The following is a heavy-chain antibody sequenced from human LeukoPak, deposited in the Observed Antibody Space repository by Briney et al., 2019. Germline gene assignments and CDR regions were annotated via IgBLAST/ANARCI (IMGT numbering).Heavy chain of an antibody. V-gene: IGHV4-34*01. CDR2: INHSGST. J-gene: IGHJ2*01. D-gene: IGHD6-13*01. CDR1: GGSFSGYY. Sequence: SETLSLTCAVYGGSFSGYYWSWIRQPPGKGLEWIGEINHSGSTNYNPSLKSRVTISVDTSKNQFSLKLSSVTAADTAVYYCARFTYSSLWYFDLWGRGTLVTVSS. CDR3: ARFTYSSLWYFDL.